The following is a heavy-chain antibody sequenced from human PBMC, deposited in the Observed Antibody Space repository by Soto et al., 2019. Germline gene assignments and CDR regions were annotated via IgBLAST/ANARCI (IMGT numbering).Heavy chain of an antibody. CDR3: ARGSRGWYKDAFDI. V-gene: IGHV3-30-3*01. CDR1: GFTFSSYA. J-gene: IGHJ3*02. Sequence: QVQLVESGGGVVQPGRSLRLSCAASGFTFSSYAMHWVRQAPGKGLEWVAVISYDGGNKYYADSVKGRFTISRDNSKNTLYRQMNSLRAEDTAVYYCARGSRGWYKDAFDIWGQWTMVTVSS. D-gene: IGHD6-19*01. CDR2: ISYDGGNK.